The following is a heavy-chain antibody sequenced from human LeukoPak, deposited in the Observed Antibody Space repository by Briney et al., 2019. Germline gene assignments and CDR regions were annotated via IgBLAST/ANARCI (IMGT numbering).Heavy chain of an antibody. J-gene: IGHJ5*02. CDR1: GFTFSTYS. CDR2: ISSSTSTI. V-gene: IGHV3-48*01. Sequence: GGSLRLSCAASGFTFSTYSMNWVRQAPGKGLEWVSYISSSTSTIYYADSVKGRFTISRDNAKNSLYLQMNSLRSEDTAVYYGARVLPSAYLNRFARWGKGTLVTVSS. CDR3: ARVLPSAYLNRFAR.